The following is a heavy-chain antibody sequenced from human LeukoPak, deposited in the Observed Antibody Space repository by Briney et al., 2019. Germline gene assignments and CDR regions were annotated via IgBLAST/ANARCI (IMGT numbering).Heavy chain of an antibody. CDR1: GGSTRNYC. CDR2: ISASGGTT. CDR3: AKDKAPGSWHTPSDY. Sequence: PSETLSLTCTVSGGSTRNYCWSWVRQAPGKGLEWVSGISASGGTTYYADSVKGRFTISRDNSKNTLYLQMNSLRGEDTAVYYCAKDKAPGSWHTPSDYWGQGTLVTVSS. J-gene: IGHJ4*02. V-gene: IGHV3-23*01. D-gene: IGHD6-13*01.